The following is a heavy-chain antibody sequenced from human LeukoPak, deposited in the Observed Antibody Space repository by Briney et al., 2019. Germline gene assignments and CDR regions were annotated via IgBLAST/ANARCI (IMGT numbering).Heavy chain of an antibody. CDR3: ARLPPYSSGWYEDY. J-gene: IGHJ4*02. V-gene: IGHV4-4*07. Sequence: SETLSLTCTVSGGSISSYYWSWLRQPAGKGLEWIGRIYTSGSTNYNPSLKRRVTISVDKSKKQFSLTLSSVTAADTAVYYCARLPPYSSGWYEDYWGQGTLVTVSS. CDR1: GGSISSYY. CDR2: IYTSGST. D-gene: IGHD6-19*01.